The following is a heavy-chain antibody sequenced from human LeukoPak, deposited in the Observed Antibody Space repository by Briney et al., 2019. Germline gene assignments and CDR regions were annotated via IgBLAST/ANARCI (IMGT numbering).Heavy chain of an antibody. CDR3: ARELSRVLRYFDDGMDV. D-gene: IGHD3-9*01. V-gene: IGHV3-30*04. J-gene: IGHJ6*04. CDR2: ISYDGSNK. CDR1: GFTFSSYA. Sequence: QTGGSLRLSCAASGFTFSSYAMHWVRQAPGKGLEWVAVISYDGSNKYYADSVKGRFTISRDNSKNTLYLQMTSLRAEDTAVYYCARELSRVLRYFDDGMDVWGKGTTVTVSS.